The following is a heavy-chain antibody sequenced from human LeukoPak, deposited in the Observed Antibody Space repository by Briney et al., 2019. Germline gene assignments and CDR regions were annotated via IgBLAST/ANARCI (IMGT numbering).Heavy chain of an antibody. Sequence: PGGSLRLSCAASGFTFSSYAMSWVRQAPGKGLEWVALIWYDGSSKHYADSVRGRFTISRDNSENTLYLQMNSLRAEDTAVYYCARDFELSHWGQGTLVTVSS. CDR2: IWYDGSSK. J-gene: IGHJ4*02. V-gene: IGHV3-33*08. D-gene: IGHD3-16*02. CDR3: ARDFELSH. CDR1: GFTFSSYA.